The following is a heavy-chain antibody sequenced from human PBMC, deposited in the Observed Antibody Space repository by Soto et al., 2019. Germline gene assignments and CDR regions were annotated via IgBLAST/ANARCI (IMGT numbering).Heavy chain of an antibody. J-gene: IGHJ6*02. CDR1: GGTFSSYT. V-gene: IGHV1-69*02. CDR2: IIPILGIA. Sequence: SVKVSCKASGGTFSSYTISWVRQAPGQGLEWMGRIIPILGIAIYAQKFQGRVTMTEDTSTDTAYMELSSLRSEDTAVYYCATAAGLWFGELFPLYYYYGMDVWGQGTTVTVSS. CDR3: ATAAGLWFGELFPLYYYYGMDV. D-gene: IGHD3-10*01.